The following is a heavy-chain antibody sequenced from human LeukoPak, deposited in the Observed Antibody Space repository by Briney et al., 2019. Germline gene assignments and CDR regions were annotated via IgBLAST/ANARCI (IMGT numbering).Heavy chain of an antibody. CDR3: VGGPEETPR. CDR1: GFTFSSYS. J-gene: IGHJ4*02. Sequence: GGSLRLSCAASGFTFSSYSMNWVRQAPGRGREGVCSISSDNDYIYDEDSVKGRFTTYRDNAKNSFHLQMNNRRVEDTAVYYCVGGPEETPRWGPGPLVSVSS. CDR2: ISSDNDYI. V-gene: IGHV3-21*01.